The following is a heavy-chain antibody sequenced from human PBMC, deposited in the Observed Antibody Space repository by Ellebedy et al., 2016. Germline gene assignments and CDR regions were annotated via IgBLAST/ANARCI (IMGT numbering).Heavy chain of an antibody. CDR2: IYDDGSGT. V-gene: IGHV3-74*01. D-gene: IGHD3-9*01. CDR1: GFTFSRHW. J-gene: IGHJ4*02. Sequence: GGSLRFSCAVSGFTFSRHWMHWVRQAPGKGLVWVSYIYDDGSGTSYADSVKGRFTISRDNAKNTLYLQMNSLTDEDTAVYYCARRSYYDILTGLQYPFDYWGQGTLVTVSS. CDR3: ARRSYYDILTGLQYPFDY.